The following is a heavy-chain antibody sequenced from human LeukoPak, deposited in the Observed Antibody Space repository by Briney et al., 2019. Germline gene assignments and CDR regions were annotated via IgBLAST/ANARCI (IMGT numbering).Heavy chain of an antibody. CDR3: ARVGIAVAGDY. CDR2: INPSGGST. Sequence: ASVKVSCKASGYTFTGYYMHWVRQAPGQGLEWMGWINPSGGSTSYAQKFQGRVTMTRDTSTSTVYMELSSLRSEDTAVYYCARVGIAVAGDYWGQGTLVTVSS. CDR1: GYTFTGYY. J-gene: IGHJ4*02. V-gene: IGHV1-46*01. D-gene: IGHD6-19*01.